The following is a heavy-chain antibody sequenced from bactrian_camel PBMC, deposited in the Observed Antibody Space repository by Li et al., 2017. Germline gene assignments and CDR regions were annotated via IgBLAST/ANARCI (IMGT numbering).Heavy chain of an antibody. CDR2: IDIDHTT. D-gene: IGHD3*01. Sequence: VQLVESGGGLVQAGGSLTLSCAASGYSYSRNCMAWFRQVPGKEREGIASIDIDHTTSYAASVEGRFTISKDIAKNSLYLQMNSLKPEDTSMYYCAADIHCIGVRIERNDFRYWGQGTQVTVS. CDR3: AADIHCIGVRIERNDFRY. CDR1: GYSYSRNC. V-gene: IGHV3S53*01. J-gene: IGHJ6*01.